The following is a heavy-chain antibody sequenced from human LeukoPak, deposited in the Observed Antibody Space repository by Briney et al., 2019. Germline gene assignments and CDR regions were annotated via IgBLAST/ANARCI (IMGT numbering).Heavy chain of an antibody. Sequence: GGSLRLSCAASGFTFSNYAMTWVRQAPGKGLEWVSTISGSGGSTHYADSVKGRLTISRDNSKNTLYLQMNSLRAEDTAVYYCAKRGLSSSWTSFDYWGQGTLVTVSS. D-gene: IGHD6-13*01. CDR2: ISGSGGST. J-gene: IGHJ4*02. V-gene: IGHV3-23*01. CDR1: GFTFSNYA. CDR3: AKRGLSSSWTSFDY.